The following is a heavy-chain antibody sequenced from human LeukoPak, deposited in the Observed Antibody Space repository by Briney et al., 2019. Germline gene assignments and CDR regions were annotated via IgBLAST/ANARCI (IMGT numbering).Heavy chain of an antibody. CDR1: GASISSHNW. J-gene: IGHJ4*02. V-gene: IGHV4-4*02. D-gene: IGHD3-3*01. Sequence: PSETLSLTCAVSGASISSHNWWWSWVRQPPGKGLEWIGEIYHSGSTYYNPSLKSRVTISVDTSKNQFSLKLSSVTAADTAVYYCARRQGITIFGDAGGFDYWGQGTLVTVSS. CDR2: IYHSGST. CDR3: ARRQGITIFGDAGGFDY.